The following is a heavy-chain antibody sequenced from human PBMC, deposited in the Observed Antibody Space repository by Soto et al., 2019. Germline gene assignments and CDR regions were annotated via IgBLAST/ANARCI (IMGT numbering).Heavy chain of an antibody. J-gene: IGHJ6*02. Sequence: PGGSVRLSCAASGFIFGTYAMHWVCQAPGKGLEWVAVISYDGSNKYYADSVKGRFTISRDNSKNTLYLQMNSLRSEDTAIYYCARPGSGYDVLTGQYFYYYHALDVWGQGTRVTVSS. V-gene: IGHV3-30-3*01. CDR1: GFIFGTYA. CDR2: ISYDGSNK. D-gene: IGHD3-9*01. CDR3: ARPGSGYDVLTGQYFYYYHALDV.